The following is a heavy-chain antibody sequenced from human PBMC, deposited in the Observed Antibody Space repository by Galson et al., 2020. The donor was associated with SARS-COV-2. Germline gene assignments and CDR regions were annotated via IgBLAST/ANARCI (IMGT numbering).Heavy chain of an antibody. CDR2: IKSKTDGGTT. CDR3: TTDGCSSTSCYLAPYYYYYGMDV. CDR1: GLTFSNAW. V-gene: IGHV3-15*01. D-gene: IGHD2-2*01. Sequence: TGGSLRLSCAASGLTFSNAWMSWVRQAPGKGLEWVGRIKSKTDGGTTDYAAPVKGRFTISRDDSKNTLYLQMNSLKTEDTAVYYCTTDGCSSTSCYLAPYYYYYGMDVWGQGTTVTVSS. J-gene: IGHJ6*02.